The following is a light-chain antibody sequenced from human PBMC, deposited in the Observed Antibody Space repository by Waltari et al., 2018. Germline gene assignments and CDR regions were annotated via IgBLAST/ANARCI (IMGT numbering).Light chain of an antibody. CDR1: QDITKY. Sequence: DFQLTQSPSSLSASLGVKVPITCQASQDITKYLNWYQQQPGKAPNILISDASTLQSGVPSRFGGSGAGTHFTLTINSLQPEDIGTYYCQQDDNIPYTFGQGTKVEMK. CDR2: DAS. V-gene: IGKV1-33*01. J-gene: IGKJ2*01. CDR3: QQDDNIPYT.